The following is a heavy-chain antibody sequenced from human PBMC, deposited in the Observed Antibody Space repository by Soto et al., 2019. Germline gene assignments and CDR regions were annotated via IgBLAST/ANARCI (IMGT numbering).Heavy chain of an antibody. CDR3: AHSNPHMVLFDY. V-gene: IGHV2-5*02. D-gene: IGHD3-10*01. J-gene: IGHJ4*02. CDR1: GFSLSTSGVG. Sequence: SGPTLVNPTQTLTLTCTFSGFSLSTSGVGVGWTRQPPGKALEWLGIIYWDDDKRYSPSLKSRLTITKDTSKNQVVLTMTTMDPVDTATYYCAHSNPHMVLFDYWGQGTLVTVSS. CDR2: IYWDDDK.